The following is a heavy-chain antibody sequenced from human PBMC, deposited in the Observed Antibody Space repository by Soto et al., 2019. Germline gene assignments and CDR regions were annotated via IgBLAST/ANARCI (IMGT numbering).Heavy chain of an antibody. CDR3: AGASIQRGYSYGPAY. V-gene: IGHV4-34*01. CDR1: GGSFSGYY. CDR2: INHSGST. J-gene: IGHJ4*02. Sequence: QVQLQQWGAGLLKPSETLSLTCAVYGGSFSGYYWSWIRQPPGKGLEWIGEINHSGSTNYNPSLQRPVTMSVDTSQNLFALRLSSVTAADTAVYDCAGASIQRGYSYGPAYWCRGPLVTVSS. D-gene: IGHD5-18*01.